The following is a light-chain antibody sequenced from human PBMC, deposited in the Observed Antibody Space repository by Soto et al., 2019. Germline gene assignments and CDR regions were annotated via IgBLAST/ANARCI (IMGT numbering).Light chain of an antibody. J-gene: IGKJ5*01. Sequence: IVVTQSPATRSFSPCEIATLSCSASQSVSSYLACYQQKPGQAPRLLIYDSSNRATGIPARFSGSGSGTDFTLTISSLEPEDFAVYYCQQRSNWRITFGQGTRLEIK. CDR2: DSS. CDR3: QQRSNWRIT. CDR1: QSVSSY. V-gene: IGKV3-11*01.